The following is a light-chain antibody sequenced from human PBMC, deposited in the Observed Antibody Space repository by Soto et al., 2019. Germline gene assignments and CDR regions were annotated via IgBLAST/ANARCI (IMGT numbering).Light chain of an antibody. V-gene: IGLV1-40*01. CDR2: GNS. Sequence: QLVLTQPPSVSGAPGQRVTISCTGSSSNIGAGYDVHWYQQLPGTAPKLLIYGNSNRPSGVPDRFSGSKSGTSASLAITGLQPEDEAYYSCQSYDSSLSGSVFGGGTKLTVL. J-gene: IGLJ3*02. CDR1: SSNIGAGYD. CDR3: QSYDSSLSGSV.